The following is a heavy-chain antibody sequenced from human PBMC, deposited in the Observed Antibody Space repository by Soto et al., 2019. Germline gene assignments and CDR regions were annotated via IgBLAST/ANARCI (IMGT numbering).Heavy chain of an antibody. D-gene: IGHD1-1*01. CDR3: ATWHLQEHAYDI. Sequence: DVQLVASGGGLIQPGESLRLSCEAFGFTVSGKKYVAWVRQALGKGLEWVSALYDLDGTYYADSVKGRFTTSSDSSRTTVYLQMNSLRPDDTAVYSCATWHLQEHAYDIWGQGTMVTVSS. V-gene: IGHV3-53*01. J-gene: IGHJ3*02. CDR2: LYDLDGT. CDR1: GFTVSGKKY.